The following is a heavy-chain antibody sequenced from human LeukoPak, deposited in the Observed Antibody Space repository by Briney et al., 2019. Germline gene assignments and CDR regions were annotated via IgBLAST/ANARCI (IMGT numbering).Heavy chain of an antibody. V-gene: IGHV3-23*01. J-gene: IGHJ4*02. CDR3: AKSYGNSRPYYDY. CDR2: ISGDGRYT. CDR1: GFTFSDYP. D-gene: IGHD4-23*01. Sequence: GGSLRLSCATSGFTFSDYPMTWVRHGPGKGLEWVSAISGDGRYTLYADAVKGRYTISRDNSKNTLFLQMSSLRTEDTAVYYCAKSYGNSRPYYDYWGQGILVTVSS.